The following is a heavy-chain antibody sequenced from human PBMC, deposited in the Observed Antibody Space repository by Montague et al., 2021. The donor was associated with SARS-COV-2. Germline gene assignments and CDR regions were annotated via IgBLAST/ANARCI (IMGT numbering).Heavy chain of an antibody. D-gene: IGHD3-22*01. CDR2: INHSGST. Sequence: SETLSLTCAVYGGSFSGYYWSWIRQPPGKGLEWIGEINHSGSTNYNPSLKSRVTISVDTSTNQSSLKLSSVTAADTAVYYCARGPRITMIVVVITDIWFDPWGQGTLVTVSS. CDR1: GGSFSGYY. J-gene: IGHJ5*02. CDR3: ARGPRITMIVVVITDIWFDP. V-gene: IGHV4-34*01.